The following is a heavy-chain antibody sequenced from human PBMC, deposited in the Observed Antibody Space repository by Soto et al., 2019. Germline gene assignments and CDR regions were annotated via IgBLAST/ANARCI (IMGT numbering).Heavy chain of an antibody. V-gene: IGHV3-48*01. D-gene: IGHD6-13*01. J-gene: IGHJ6*02. CDR2: INPRGLTK. CDR1: GFPFDAHI. CDR3: ATWYGNHYFGLAV. Sequence: GGSLRLSCAASGFPFDAHIMNWVRQAPGKGLEWVSSINPRGLTKFYADSVRGRFTISRDDANSSLFLQMNNLRAEDTAVYYCATWYGNHYFGLAVWGQGATVTVSS.